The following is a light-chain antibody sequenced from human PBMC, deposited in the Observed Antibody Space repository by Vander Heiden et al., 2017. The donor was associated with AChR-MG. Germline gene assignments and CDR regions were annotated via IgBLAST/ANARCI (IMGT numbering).Light chain of an antibody. CDR1: QTVSIN. Sequence: EIVMTQSPATLSVSPGERVTLSCRASQTVSINLAWYQQKPGQAPRLLIYGASTRATGIPDRLSGSGSGTEFTLTISSLQSEDFGVYYWQQYNTLRTFGQGTKVEI. CDR2: GAS. CDR3: QQYNTLRT. J-gene: IGKJ1*01. V-gene: IGKV3-15*01.